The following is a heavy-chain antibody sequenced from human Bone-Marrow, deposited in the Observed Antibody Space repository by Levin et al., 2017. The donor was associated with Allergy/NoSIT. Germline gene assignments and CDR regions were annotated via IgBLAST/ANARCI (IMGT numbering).Heavy chain of an antibody. Sequence: SETLSLTCTVSGGSISSGGYYWSWIRQHPGKGLEWIGYIYYSGSTYYNPSLKSRVTISVDTSKNQFSLKLSSVTAADTAVYYCAREMAVTTSFDYWGQGTLVTVSS. CDR1: GGSISSGGYY. V-gene: IGHV4-31*03. CDR2: IYYSGST. CDR3: AREMAVTTSFDY. J-gene: IGHJ4*02. D-gene: IGHD4-17*01.